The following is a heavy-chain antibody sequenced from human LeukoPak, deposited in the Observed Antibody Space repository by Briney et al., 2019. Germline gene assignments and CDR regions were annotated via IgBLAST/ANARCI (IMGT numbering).Heavy chain of an antibody. CDR3: AELGITMIGGA. V-gene: IGHV3-48*04. D-gene: IGHD3-10*02. CDR2: ISSSGSTI. CDR1: GFTFSSYG. Sequence: GGSLRLSCAASGFTFSSYGMNWVRQAPGKGLEWVSYISSSGSTIYYADSVKGRFTISRDNAKNSLYLQMNSLRAEDTAVYYCAELGITMIGGAWGKGTTVTISS. J-gene: IGHJ6*04.